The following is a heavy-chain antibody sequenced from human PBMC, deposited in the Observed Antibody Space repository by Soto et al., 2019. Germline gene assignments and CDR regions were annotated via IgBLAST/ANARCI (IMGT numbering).Heavy chain of an antibody. CDR2: TYYRSKWSK. CDR1: GDSVSSNSAA. V-gene: IGHV6-1*01. J-gene: IGHJ4*02. Sequence: PSQTVSLTCVISGDSVSSNSAAWNWIGQSPSRGLEWLGRTYYRSKWSKDYALSVKSRITINPDTSKKKFSLQLNSVTPEDTAVYYCARGHSGYVDYSGPGTIVTVYS. CDR3: ARGHSGYVDY.